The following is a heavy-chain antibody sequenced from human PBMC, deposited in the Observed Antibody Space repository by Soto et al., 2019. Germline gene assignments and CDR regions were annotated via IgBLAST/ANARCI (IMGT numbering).Heavy chain of an antibody. CDR3: AREGSGWSRGYYFDY. J-gene: IGHJ4*02. CDR2: INPSGGST. D-gene: IGHD6-19*01. Sequence: GSVKVSCKASGYTFTSYDMHWVRQAPGQGLEWMGIINPSGGSTSYAQKFQGRVTMTRDTSTSTVYMELSSLRSEDTAVYYCAREGSGWSRGYYFDYWGQGTLVTVSS. V-gene: IGHV1-46*01. CDR1: GYTFTSYD.